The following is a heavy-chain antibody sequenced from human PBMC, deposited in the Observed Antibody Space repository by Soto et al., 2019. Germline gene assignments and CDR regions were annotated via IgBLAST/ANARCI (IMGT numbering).Heavy chain of an antibody. CDR3: AKGGYNYVFIDDC. CDR1: GFTFSTYA. Sequence: SLRLSCTASGFTFSTYAMSWVRQAPGKGLEWVSTIDNSGGITYYADSVKGRFTISRDNSKNTLYLQMNSLRAEDTAVYYCAKGGYNYVFIDDCWGQGTLVTVS. J-gene: IGHJ4*02. CDR2: IDNSGGIT. V-gene: IGHV3-23*05. D-gene: IGHD5-18*01.